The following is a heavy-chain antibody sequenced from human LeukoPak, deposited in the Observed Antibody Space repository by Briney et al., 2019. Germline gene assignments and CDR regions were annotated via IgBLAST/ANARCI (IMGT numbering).Heavy chain of an antibody. V-gene: IGHV3-7*05. CDR1: GLTFSRDW. CDR2: IKHDGSEK. Sequence: PPGGSLRLSCVVSGLTFSRDWMSWVRQAPGRGLKWLANIKHDGSEKHYVDSVKGRFTISRDNSKNSLYLQMNSLRAEDTAVYYCARVGTDFGDYFDYWGQGTLVTVSS. CDR3: ARVGTDFGDYFDY. D-gene: IGHD4-17*01. J-gene: IGHJ4*02.